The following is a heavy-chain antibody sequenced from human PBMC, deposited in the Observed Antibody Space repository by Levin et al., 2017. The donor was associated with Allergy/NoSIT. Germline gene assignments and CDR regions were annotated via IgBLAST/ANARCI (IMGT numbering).Heavy chain of an antibody. Sequence: GGSLRLSCAASGFTFSDYYMSWIRQAPGKGLEWVSYISSSSSYTNYADSVKGRFTISRDNAKNSLYLQMNSLRAEDTAVYYCARVLDPVAEPHYFDYWGQGTLVTVSS. CDR3: ARVLDPVAEPHYFDY. CDR2: ISSSSSYT. V-gene: IGHV3-11*05. CDR1: GFTFSDYY. J-gene: IGHJ4*02. D-gene: IGHD6-19*01.